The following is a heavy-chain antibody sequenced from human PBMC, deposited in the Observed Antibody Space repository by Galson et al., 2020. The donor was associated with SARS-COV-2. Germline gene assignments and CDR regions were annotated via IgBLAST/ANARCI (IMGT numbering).Heavy chain of an antibody. CDR1: GYIFTDYY. J-gene: IGHJ3*01. CDR2: INPTDGST. D-gene: IGHD2-2*01. CDR3: ARAKYALGADSFDF. V-gene: IGHV1-46*03. Sequence: ASVKVSCKASGYIFTDYYIHWLRQAPGLGLEWMGIINPTDGSTSYHQNFHGRVTMTSDTSSVYMELSSLRSDDTAVYYCARAKYALGADSFDFWGQGTMVTVSS.